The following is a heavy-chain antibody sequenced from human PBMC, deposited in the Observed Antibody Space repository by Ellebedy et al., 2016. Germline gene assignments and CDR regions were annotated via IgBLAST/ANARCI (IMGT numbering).Heavy chain of an antibody. Sequence: ASVKVSCXASGGTFSSYAISWVRQAPGQGLEWMGVIHPSGGSTSYAQNFQGRVTMTTDTSTSTVYMDLSSLTSADTAMYYCARGGVYSPNWYFDVWGRGTLVTVSS. D-gene: IGHD5/OR15-5a*01. J-gene: IGHJ2*01. CDR3: ARGGVYSPNWYFDV. CDR1: GGTFSSYA. CDR2: IHPSGGST. V-gene: IGHV1-46*01.